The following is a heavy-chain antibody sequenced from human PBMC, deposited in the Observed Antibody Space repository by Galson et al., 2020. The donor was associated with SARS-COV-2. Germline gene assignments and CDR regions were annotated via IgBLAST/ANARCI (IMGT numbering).Heavy chain of an antibody. Sequence: GGSLRLSCTPSGISFNTFAMSWVRQAPGKGLEWVSTILGTGETFYADSAKGRFTISRDNSKDTVALQMNSLRAEHTATYFCARGFNPAAFWGQGTLVAVSS. V-gene: IGHV3-23*01. CDR3: ARGFNPAAF. J-gene: IGHJ4*02. CDR2: ILGTGET. D-gene: IGHD6-13*01. CDR1: GISFNTFA.